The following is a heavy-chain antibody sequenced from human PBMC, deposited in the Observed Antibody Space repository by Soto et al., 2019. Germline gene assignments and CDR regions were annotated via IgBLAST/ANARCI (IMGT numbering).Heavy chain of an antibody. J-gene: IGHJ6*02. CDR1: GYTFTSYG. D-gene: IGHD2-2*01. Sequence: ASVKVSCKASGYTFTSYGISWVRQAPGQGLEWMGWISAYNGNTNYAQKLQGRVTMTTDTSTSTAYMELRSLRSDDTAVYYYARDAPDIVVVPAAIGMDVWGQGTTVTVSS. V-gene: IGHV1-18*01. CDR2: ISAYNGNT. CDR3: ARDAPDIVVVPAAIGMDV.